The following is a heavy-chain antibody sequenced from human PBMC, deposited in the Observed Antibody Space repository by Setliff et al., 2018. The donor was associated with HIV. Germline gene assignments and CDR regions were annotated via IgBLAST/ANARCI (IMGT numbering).Heavy chain of an antibody. CDR2: IKQDGSDK. V-gene: IGHV3-7*01. D-gene: IGHD5-12*01. Sequence: PGGSLRLSCAASGFAFSGHQMSWVRQAPGKGLEWVAKIKQDGSDKYYVDSVKGRFTISRDNAKNSLYLQMNSLRAEDTAMYYCASDWRHGYDLNFDYWGQGTLVTVSS. J-gene: IGHJ4*02. CDR1: GFAFSGHQ. CDR3: ASDWRHGYDLNFDY.